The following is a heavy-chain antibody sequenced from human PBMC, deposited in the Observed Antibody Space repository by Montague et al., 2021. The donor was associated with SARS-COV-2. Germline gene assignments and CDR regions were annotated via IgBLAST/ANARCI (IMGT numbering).Heavy chain of an antibody. CDR3: ARGADYDFWSGFLRYKWFDP. V-gene: IGHV4-34*01. CDR1: RGSFSDYY. J-gene: IGHJ5*02. D-gene: IGHD3-3*01. Sequence: SETLSLTCAVYRGSFSDYYWTWIRQTPAKGLEWIGEINHSGSTNYNPSLKSRLTISVDTSKKQFSLKLNSMTAADTAVYYCARGADYDFWSGFLRYKWFDPWGLGTPVTVSS. CDR2: INHSGST.